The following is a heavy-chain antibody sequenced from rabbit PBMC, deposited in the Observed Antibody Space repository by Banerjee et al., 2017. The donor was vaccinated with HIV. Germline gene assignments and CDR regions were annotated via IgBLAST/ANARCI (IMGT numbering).Heavy chain of an antibody. CDR2: IGVGSGST. D-gene: IGHD6-1*01. Sequence: QEQLVESGGGLVQPEGSLTLTCTASGFSFSSGYYMCWVRQAPGKGLEWIACIGVGSGSTHYASWAKGRFTISKTSSTTVTLQMTSLTAADTATYFCARSGYAAGYAGYAYALNLWGPGTLVTIS. V-gene: IGHV1S45*01. CDR3: ARSGYAAGYAGYAYALNL. J-gene: IGHJ4*01. CDR1: GFSFSSGYY.